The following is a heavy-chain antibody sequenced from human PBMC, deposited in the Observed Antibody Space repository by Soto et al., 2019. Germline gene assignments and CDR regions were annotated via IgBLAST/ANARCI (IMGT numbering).Heavy chain of an antibody. CDR3: ARESEAVAGELDY. CDR2: IIPIFGTA. J-gene: IGHJ4*02. D-gene: IGHD6-19*01. V-gene: IGHV1-69*13. CDR1: GGTFSSYA. Sequence: GASVKVSCKASGGTFSSYAISWVRQAPGQGLEWMGGIIPIFGTANYAQKFQGRVTITADESTSTAYMELRSLRSDDTAVYYCARESEAVAGELDYWGQRTLVTVSS.